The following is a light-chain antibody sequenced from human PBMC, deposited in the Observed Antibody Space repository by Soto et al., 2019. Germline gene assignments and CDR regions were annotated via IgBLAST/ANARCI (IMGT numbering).Light chain of an antibody. Sequence: QSALTQPRSVSGSPGQSVAISCTGTSSDVGGYNYVSWYQQHPGKAPKLMIDDVSKRPSGVPDSFSGSKSGNTASLTIAGLQAEDEADYYCCSYAGIYTWVFGGGTKLTVL. CDR2: DVS. CDR3: CSYAGIYTWV. J-gene: IGLJ3*02. V-gene: IGLV2-11*01. CDR1: SSDVGGYNY.